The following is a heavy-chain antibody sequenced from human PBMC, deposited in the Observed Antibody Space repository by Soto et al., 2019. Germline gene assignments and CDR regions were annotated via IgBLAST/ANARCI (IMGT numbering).Heavy chain of an antibody. Sequence: SETLSLTCTVSGASISSYYWSWIRQPPGKGLEWIGYIYDSGSTNYNPSLKGRVTISVDTSTNQFSLTLGSVTAADTAVYYCARYYNVFWYFXCWGQGTLVTVSS. D-gene: IGHD1-1*01. J-gene: IGHJ4*02. V-gene: IGHV4-59*01. CDR2: IYDSGST. CDR3: ARYYNVFWYFXC. CDR1: GASISSYY.